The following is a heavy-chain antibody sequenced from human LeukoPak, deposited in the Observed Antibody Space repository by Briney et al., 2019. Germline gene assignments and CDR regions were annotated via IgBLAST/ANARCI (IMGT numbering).Heavy chain of an antibody. CDR3: ARGDRYYGSGSSPFDP. CDR1: GGSFSGYY. V-gene: IGHV4-34*01. CDR2: INHSGST. D-gene: IGHD3-10*01. Sequence: PSETLSLTCAVYGGSFSGYYWSWIRQPPGKGLEWIGEINHSGSTNYNPSLKSRVTISVDTSKNQFSLKLSSVTAADTAVYYCARGDRYYGSGSSPFDPWGQGTLVTVSS. J-gene: IGHJ5*02.